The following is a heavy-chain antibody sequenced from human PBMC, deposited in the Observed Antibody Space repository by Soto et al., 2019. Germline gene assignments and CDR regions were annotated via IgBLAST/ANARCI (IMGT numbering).Heavy chain of an antibody. D-gene: IGHD2-2*01. V-gene: IGHV4-30-4*01. J-gene: IGHJ6*02. CDR3: ARDNTPAARFDYYGMDV. Sequence: QVQLQESGPGLVKPSQTLSLTCTVSGGSISSGDYYWSWIRQPPGKGLEWIGYIYYSGSTYYNPSLKSRVTISVDTSKNQFSLKLSSVTAADTAAYYCARDNTPAARFDYYGMDVWGQGTTVTVSS. CDR1: GGSISSGDYY. CDR2: IYYSGST.